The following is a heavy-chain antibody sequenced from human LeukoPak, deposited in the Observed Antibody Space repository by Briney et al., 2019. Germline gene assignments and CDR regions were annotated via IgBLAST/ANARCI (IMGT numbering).Heavy chain of an antibody. CDR3: ARDGRHRLLWVGGFEGGWFDP. D-gene: IGHD3-10*01. J-gene: IGHJ5*02. CDR1: GYTLTELS. Sequence: ASVKVSCKVSGYTLTELSMHWVRQAPGKGLEWMGGFDPEDGETIYAQKFQGRVTMTEDTSTDTAYMELSSLRSDDTAICYCARDGRHRLLWVGGFEGGWFDPWGQGTLVTVSS. CDR2: FDPEDGET. V-gene: IGHV1-24*01.